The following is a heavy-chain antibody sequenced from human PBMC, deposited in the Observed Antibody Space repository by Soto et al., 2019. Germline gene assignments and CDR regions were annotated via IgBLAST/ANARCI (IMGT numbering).Heavy chain of an antibody. D-gene: IGHD4-4*01. Sequence: XVCLRLSCAACGFTFSNYGMSWVRQAPGKGLEWVSSISGSGGTTFYADSVKGRFTISRDNSKNSLYLQVNSLRPEDTAVYFCPKDQTTGTVIAGDAFDVWAQGTMVTVSS. CDR3: PKDQTTGTVIAGDAFDV. J-gene: IGHJ3*01. CDR1: GFTFSNYG. CDR2: ISGSGGTT. V-gene: IGHV3-23*01.